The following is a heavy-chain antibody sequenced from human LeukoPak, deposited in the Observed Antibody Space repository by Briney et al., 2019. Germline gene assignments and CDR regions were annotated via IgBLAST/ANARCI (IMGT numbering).Heavy chain of an antibody. CDR3: AKDQWELLEGCQFVY. CDR2: ISGSGGST. D-gene: IGHD1-26*01. J-gene: IGHJ4*02. V-gene: IGHV3-23*01. Sequence: GGSLRLSCAASGFTFSSYAMSWVRQAPGKGLEWVSAISGSGGSTYYADSVKGRFTISRDNSKNTLYLQMNSLRAEDTAVYYRAKDQWELLEGCQFVYWGQGTLVTVSS. CDR1: GFTFSSYA.